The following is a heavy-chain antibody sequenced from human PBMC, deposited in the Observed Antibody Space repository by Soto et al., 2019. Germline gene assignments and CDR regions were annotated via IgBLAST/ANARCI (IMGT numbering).Heavy chain of an antibody. V-gene: IGHV4-39*01. CDR2: IYYSGST. CDR1: GGSISSSSYY. J-gene: IGHJ5*01. D-gene: IGHD6-19*01. CDR3: ARLSLGSGSSKFDS. Sequence: SETLSLTCTVSGGSISSSSYYWGWIRQPPGKGLEWIGSIYYSGSTYYNPSLKSRVTISVDTSKNQFSLKLSSVTAADTAVYYCARLSLGSGSSKFDSRAQRTPLTVSS.